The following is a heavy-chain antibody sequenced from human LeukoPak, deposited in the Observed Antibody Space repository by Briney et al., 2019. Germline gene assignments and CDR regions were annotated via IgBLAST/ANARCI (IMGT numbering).Heavy chain of an antibody. V-gene: IGHV3-30*02. Sequence: PGGSLRLSCAASGFTFSSYGMHWVRQAPGKGLEWVAFIRYDGSNEYYPDSVKGRFTISRDNSKNTLYLQMNSLRAEDTAVYYCARAGAMIVVVTGVRYYFDYWGQGTLVTVSS. CDR3: ARAGAMIVVVTGVRYYFDY. D-gene: IGHD3-22*01. CDR1: GFTFSSYG. J-gene: IGHJ4*02. CDR2: IRYDGSNE.